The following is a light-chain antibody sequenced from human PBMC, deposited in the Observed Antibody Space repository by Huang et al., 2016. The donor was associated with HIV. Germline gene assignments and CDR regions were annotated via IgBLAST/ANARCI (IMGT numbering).Light chain of an antibody. Sequence: IVMTQSPESLAVSLGERASINCKSSQSLLYRSKNKNYLAWHQKKQGHPPTLLIYWASVRDVGVPERFSGGGSGTNFTLTINSLQADDVAVYYCQQHYGRQSTFGQGT. J-gene: IGKJ1*01. V-gene: IGKV4-1*01. CDR3: QQHYGRQST. CDR2: WAS. CDR1: QSLLYRSKNKNY.